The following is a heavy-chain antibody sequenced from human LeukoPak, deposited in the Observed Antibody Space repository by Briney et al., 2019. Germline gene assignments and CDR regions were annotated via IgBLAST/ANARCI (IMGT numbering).Heavy chain of an antibody. D-gene: IGHD2-15*01. CDR1: GFTFSSYG. CDR2: ISYSGST. V-gene: IGHV4-38-2*02. J-gene: IGHJ4*02. CDR3: AREGGCVTRSCFDFDV. Sequence: GSLRLSCAASGFTFSSYGMSWVRQAPGKGLEWIGSISYSGSTHYNLSLKSRVTISVHKSKNQFSLKPRSVTAAYTAVYYCAREGGCVTRSCFDFDVWGQGTLVTVSS.